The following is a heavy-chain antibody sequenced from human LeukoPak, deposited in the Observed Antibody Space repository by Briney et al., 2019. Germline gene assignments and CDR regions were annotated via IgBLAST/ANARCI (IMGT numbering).Heavy chain of an antibody. CDR3: ARLWSPMVEIDY. V-gene: IGHV4-59*08. D-gene: IGHD2-15*01. CDR2: ISYSGST. Sequence: SETLSLTCSVSGGSISSYYRSWIRQPPGKGLEWIGYISYSGSTKYNPSLKSRVTISVDTSKNQFSLKVSSVTAADTAVYYCARLWSPMVEIDYWGQGTLVTVSS. J-gene: IGHJ4*02. CDR1: GGSISSYY.